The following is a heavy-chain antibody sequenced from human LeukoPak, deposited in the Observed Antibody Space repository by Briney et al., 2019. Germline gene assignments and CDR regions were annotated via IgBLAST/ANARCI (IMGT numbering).Heavy chain of an antibody. J-gene: IGHJ6*03. CDR2: IPYDGTNK. V-gene: IGHV3-30*02. D-gene: IGHD3-10*01. CDR3: AKRCCPFAYGSGSYYYYIDV. Sequence: GGSLRLSCAASGFTFSSYGMHWVRQAPGKGLEWVAFIPYDGTNKYYADSVKGRFTISRDNSKNTLYLQMNSLRAEDAAAYYCAKRCCPFAYGSGSYYYYIDVWGKGTTVTVSS. CDR1: GFTFSSYG.